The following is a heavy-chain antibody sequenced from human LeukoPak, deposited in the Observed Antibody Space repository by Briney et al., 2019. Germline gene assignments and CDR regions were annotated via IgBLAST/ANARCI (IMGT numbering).Heavy chain of an antibody. J-gene: IGHJ3*02. CDR2: ISSSSTYI. D-gene: IGHD3-10*01. CDR3: ARELGTMVRKPQAFDI. Sequence: PGGSLRLSCAASGFTFSSYTMNWVRQAPGKGLQWVSSISSSSTYIYYADSVKGRFTISRDNAKNSLSLQMNSLRAEDTAVYYCARELGTMVRKPQAFDIWGQGTMVTVSS. CDR1: GFTFSSYT. V-gene: IGHV3-21*01.